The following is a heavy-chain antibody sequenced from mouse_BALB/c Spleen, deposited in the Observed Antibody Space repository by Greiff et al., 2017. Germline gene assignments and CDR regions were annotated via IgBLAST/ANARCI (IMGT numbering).Heavy chain of an antibody. V-gene: IGHV1-9*01. CDR1: GYTFSSYW. J-gene: IGHJ2*01. CDR2: ILPGSGST. D-gene: IGHD2-10*02. Sequence: QVQLQQSGAELMKPGASVKISCKATGYTFSSYWIEWVKQRPGHGLEWIGEILPGSGSTNYNEKFKGKATFTADTSSNTAYMQLSSLTSEDSAVYYCARRGVWGYGDYWGQGTTLTVAS. CDR3: ARRGVWGYGDY.